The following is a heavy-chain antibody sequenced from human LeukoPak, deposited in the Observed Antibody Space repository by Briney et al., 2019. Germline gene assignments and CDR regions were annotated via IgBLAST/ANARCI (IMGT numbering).Heavy chain of an antibody. D-gene: IGHD2-2*01. CDR2: INPNSGGT. CDR1: GYTFTGYY. Sequence: GASVKVSCKASGYTFTGYYMHWVRQAPGQGLEWMGWINPNSGGTNYAQKFQGRVTMTRDTSISTAYMELSRLRSDDTAVYYCARDVGYCSSTSCYVLYAFDIWGQGTMVTVSS. CDR3: ARDVGYCSSTSCYVLYAFDI. J-gene: IGHJ3*02. V-gene: IGHV1-2*02.